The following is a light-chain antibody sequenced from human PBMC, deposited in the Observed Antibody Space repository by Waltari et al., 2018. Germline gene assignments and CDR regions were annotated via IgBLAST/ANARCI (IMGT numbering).Light chain of an antibody. CDR3: QQYGRT. Sequence: IVLTQSPDTLSLSPGERAALSCRASQSVSSSYLAWYQHKPGQAPRLLIHGTSSRATGVPDRFSGSGSGKDFTLTISGLEPEDFAVYYCQQYGRTFGQGTKVEVK. J-gene: IGKJ1*01. CDR2: GTS. CDR1: QSVSSSY. V-gene: IGKV3-20*01.